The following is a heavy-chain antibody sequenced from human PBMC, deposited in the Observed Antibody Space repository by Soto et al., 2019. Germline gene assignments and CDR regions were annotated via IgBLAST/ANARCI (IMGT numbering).Heavy chain of an antibody. CDR3: ARPPGAMAYFDY. Sequence: ESGGGVVQPGRSLRLSCAASGFTFSSYAMHWVRQAPDKGLEWVAVISYDGSNKYYADSVKGRFTISRDNSKNTLYLQMNSLRAEDTAVYYCARPPGAMAYFDYWGQGTLVTVSS. J-gene: IGHJ4*02. V-gene: IGHV3-30-3*01. CDR2: ISYDGSNK. D-gene: IGHD1-26*01. CDR1: GFTFSSYA.